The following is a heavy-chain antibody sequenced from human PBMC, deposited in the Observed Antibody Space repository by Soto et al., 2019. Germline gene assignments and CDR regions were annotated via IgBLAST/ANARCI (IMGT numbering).Heavy chain of an antibody. J-gene: IGHJ4*02. CDR3: ASLSPRHEFDY. D-gene: IGHD6-6*01. CDR1: GGSISSGGYY. Sequence: QVQLQESGPGLVKPSQTLSLTCTVSGGSISSGGYYWSWIRQHPGKGLEWIGYIYYSGSTYYSPSLKSRVTISVDTSKTHFSLKLSYVTAADTAVYYCASLSPRHEFDYWGQGSLVTVSS. CDR2: IYYSGST. V-gene: IGHV4-31*03.